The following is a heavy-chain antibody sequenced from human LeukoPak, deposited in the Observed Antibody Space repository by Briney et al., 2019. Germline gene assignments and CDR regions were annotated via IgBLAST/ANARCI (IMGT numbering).Heavy chain of an antibody. CDR3: AREVSGWYYFDY. D-gene: IGHD6-19*01. CDR1: GFTFSGSA. J-gene: IGHJ4*02. CDR2: IRSKANSYAT. V-gene: IGHV3-73*01. Sequence: GGSLRLSCAASGFTFSGSAMHWVRQASGKGLEWVGRIRSKANSYATAYAASVKGRFTISRDNAKNSLYLQMNSLRAEDTAVYYCAREVSGWYYFDYWGQGTLVTVSS.